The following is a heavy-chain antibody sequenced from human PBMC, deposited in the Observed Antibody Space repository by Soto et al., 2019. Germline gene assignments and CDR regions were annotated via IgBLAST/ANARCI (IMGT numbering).Heavy chain of an antibody. Sequence: ASEKVSGKASGYTFTTHAMHWVRQAPGQSLEWMGWINGGTGQTKHSQRFQGRVNITRDTSASTAYMELSSLRSEDTAVYYCARGKGMEENYYYYGLDIWGQGTTVTVSS. CDR3: ARGKGMEENYYYYGLDI. V-gene: IGHV1-3*01. J-gene: IGHJ6*02. CDR1: GYTFTTHA. D-gene: IGHD1-1*01. CDR2: INGGTGQT.